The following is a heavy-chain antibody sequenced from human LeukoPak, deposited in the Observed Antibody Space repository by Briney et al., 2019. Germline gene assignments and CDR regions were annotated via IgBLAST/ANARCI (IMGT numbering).Heavy chain of an antibody. CDR1: EFTFSNYW. CDR3: ARASPADFNL. Sequence: QPGGSLRLSCSASEFTFSNYWIHWVRQAPGKGLVWVSRIRGDGIVTNYADSVEGRFTVSRDNAKNTVHLQMNSLRDDDTAVYYCARASPADFNLWGRGTLVTVSS. CDR2: IRGDGIVT. J-gene: IGHJ2*01. V-gene: IGHV3-74*01.